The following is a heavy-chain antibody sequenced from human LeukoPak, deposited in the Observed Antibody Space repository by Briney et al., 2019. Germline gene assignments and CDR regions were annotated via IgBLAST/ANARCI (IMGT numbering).Heavy chain of an antibody. J-gene: IGHJ4*02. CDR2: ISGSGGST. V-gene: IGHV3-23*01. D-gene: IGHD6-13*01. Sequence: GGSLRLSCAASGFTFSSYAMSWVRQAPGKGLEWVSAISGSGGSTYYADSVKGRFTISRDNSKNTLYLQMNSLRAADPAVYYWAREPNSRRWFDYWGQGTLVSVSS. CDR1: GFTFSSYA. CDR3: AREPNSRRWFDY.